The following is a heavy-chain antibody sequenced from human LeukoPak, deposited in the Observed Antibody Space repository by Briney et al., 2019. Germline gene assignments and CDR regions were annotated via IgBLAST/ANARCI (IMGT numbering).Heavy chain of an antibody. CDR2: ISWNSGSI. CDR1: GFTFDDYA. J-gene: IGHJ4*02. Sequence: PGRSLRLSCAASGFTFDDYAMHWVRQAPGKGLEWVSGISWNSGSIGYADSVKGRFTISRDNAKNSLYLQMNSLRAEDTALYYCANDKYSSSLYYFDYWGQGTLVTVSS. D-gene: IGHD6-13*01. CDR3: ANDKYSSSLYYFDY. V-gene: IGHV3-9*01.